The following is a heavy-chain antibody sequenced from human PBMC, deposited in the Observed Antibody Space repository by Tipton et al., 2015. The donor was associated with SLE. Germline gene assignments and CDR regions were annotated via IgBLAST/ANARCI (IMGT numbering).Heavy chain of an antibody. J-gene: IGHJ5*02. CDR3: ASLIVVVPASIGGHNWFDP. CDR2: IYYSGST. CDR1: GGSISSSSYY. D-gene: IGHD2-2*01. V-gene: IGHV4-39*01. Sequence: LRLSCTVSGGSISSSSYYWGWIRQPPGKGLEWIGSIYYSGSTYYNPSLKSRVTISVDTSKNQFSLKLSSVTAADTAVYYCASLIVVVPASIGGHNWFDPWGQGTLVTVSS.